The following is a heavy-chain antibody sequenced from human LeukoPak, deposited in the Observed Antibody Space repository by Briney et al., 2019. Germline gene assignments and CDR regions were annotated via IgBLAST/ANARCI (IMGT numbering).Heavy chain of an antibody. Sequence: PSETLSLTCTVSGYSISSGYYWGWIRQPPGKGLEWIGSIYHSGSTYYNPSLKSRVTISVDTSKNQFSLKLSSVTAADTAVYYCARDRPAYGDYGDYYYMDVWGKGTTVTISS. V-gene: IGHV4-38-2*02. J-gene: IGHJ6*03. CDR1: GYSISSGYY. D-gene: IGHD4-17*01. CDR3: ARDRPAYGDYGDYYYMDV. CDR2: IYHSGST.